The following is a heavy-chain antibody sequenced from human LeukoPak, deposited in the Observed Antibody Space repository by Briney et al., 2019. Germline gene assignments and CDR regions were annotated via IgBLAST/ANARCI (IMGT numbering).Heavy chain of an antibody. CDR3: ARAADIVGATTPPDY. Sequence: ASVKVSRKASGYTFTSYGISWVRQAPGQGLEWMGWISAYNFNTNYAQKLQGRVTMTTDTSTSTAYMELRSLRSDDTAVYYCARAADIVGATTPPDYWGQGTLVTVSS. D-gene: IGHD1-26*01. V-gene: IGHV1-18*01. J-gene: IGHJ4*02. CDR1: GYTFTSYG. CDR2: ISAYNFNT.